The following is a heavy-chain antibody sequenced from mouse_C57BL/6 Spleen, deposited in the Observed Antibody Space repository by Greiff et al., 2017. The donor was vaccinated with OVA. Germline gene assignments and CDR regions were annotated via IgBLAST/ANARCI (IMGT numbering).Heavy chain of an antibody. J-gene: IGHJ4*01. CDR1: GYTFTSYW. CDR3: ARGGSTVVYYYAMDY. D-gene: IGHD1-1*01. V-gene: IGHV1-55*01. Sequence: QVQLQQPGAELVKPGASVKMSCKASGYTFTSYWINWVKQRPGQGLEWIGDIYPGSGSTNYNEKFKSKATLTVDTSSSTAYMQLSSLTSEDSAVYYCARGGSTVVYYYAMDYWGQGTSVTVSS. CDR2: IYPGSGST.